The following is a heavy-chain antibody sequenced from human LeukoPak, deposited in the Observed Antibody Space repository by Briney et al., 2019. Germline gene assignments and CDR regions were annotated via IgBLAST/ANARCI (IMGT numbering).Heavy chain of an antibody. CDR3: ARDYIRRCSGGSCYSGDNWFDP. J-gene: IGHJ5*02. CDR1: AGTFSSYA. D-gene: IGHD2-15*01. CDR2: ISAYNGNT. V-gene: IGHV1-18*01. Sequence: ASVKVSCKASAGTFSSYAISWVRQAPGQGLEWMGWISAYNGNTNYAQKLQGRVTMTTDTSTSTAYMELRSLRSDDTAVYYCARDYIRRCSGGSCYSGDNWFDPWGQGTLVTVSS.